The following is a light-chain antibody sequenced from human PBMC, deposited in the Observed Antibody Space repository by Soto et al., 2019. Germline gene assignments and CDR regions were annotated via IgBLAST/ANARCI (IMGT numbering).Light chain of an antibody. Sequence: DIQMTQSPSSLSASVGDKVTITCRASQGIIIDLAWYQQKPGKVPKLLIYAASTLQSGVPSRFSGSGSGTDFTLTVSSLQPEDVATYYCQKYNSAPHTFGQGTRLEIK. CDR1: QGIIID. J-gene: IGKJ5*01. CDR3: QKYNSAPHT. CDR2: AAS. V-gene: IGKV1-27*01.